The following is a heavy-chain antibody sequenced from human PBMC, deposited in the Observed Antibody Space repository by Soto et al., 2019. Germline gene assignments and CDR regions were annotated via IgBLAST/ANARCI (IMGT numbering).Heavy chain of an antibody. CDR3: ARGYGVKSGTFDF. D-gene: IGHD4-17*01. CDR1: GFTFSSYD. J-gene: IGHJ3*01. CDR2: IWYDGSNK. V-gene: IGHV3-33*01. Sequence: QVQLVESRGGVVQPGRSLRLSCAASGFTFSSYDMHWVRQAPGKGLDWVAVIWYDGSNKDYADSVKGRFTISRDNSKNTLYLQMNSLRGEDTAVYYCARGYGVKSGTFDFWGQGTMVTVSS.